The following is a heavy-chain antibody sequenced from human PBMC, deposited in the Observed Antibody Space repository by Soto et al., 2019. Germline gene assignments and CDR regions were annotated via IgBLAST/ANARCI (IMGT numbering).Heavy chain of an antibody. Sequence: GGSRRLSCTGSGFPFSACNMKWVRQVPGKGQQWIGRITSKTGKMYYEEGVKSRFKISRNNAKNSLYLEMNRVGGEDTAVYFCGRYHFAGQQLVIHWFETWGQGTLVTVSS. D-gene: IGHD3-9*01. CDR2: ITSKTGKM. CDR3: GRYHFAGQQLVIHWFET. CDR1: GFPFSACN. J-gene: IGHJ5*02. V-gene: IGHV3-21*06.